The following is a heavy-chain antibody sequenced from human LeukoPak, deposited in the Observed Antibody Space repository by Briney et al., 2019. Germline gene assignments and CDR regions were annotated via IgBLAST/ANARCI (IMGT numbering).Heavy chain of an antibody. D-gene: IGHD2-2*01. CDR3: ARGLVPADYYFDS. Sequence: GGSLRLSCAASGFTFSTYWMHWVRQAPGKGLVWVSRITSDGRSTSYADSVKGRFTISRDNANNTLYLQMNSLRADDTAVYYCARGLVPADYYFDSWGRGTLVTVSS. J-gene: IGHJ4*02. CDR2: ITSDGRST. CDR1: GFTFSTYW. V-gene: IGHV3-74*01.